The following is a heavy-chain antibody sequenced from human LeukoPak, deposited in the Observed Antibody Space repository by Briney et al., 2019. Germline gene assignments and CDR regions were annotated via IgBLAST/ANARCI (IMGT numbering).Heavy chain of an antibody. Sequence: GGSLRLSCTASGFTFGDYAITWVRQTPGKGLECVASIRGKDRGETTEYAASVKGRFTISRDDSSSIAYLQMNSLKSEDTGGYYCCRWRTTSMLYSWGQGTLVTVSS. V-gene: IGHV3-49*04. D-gene: IGHD2/OR15-2a*01. J-gene: IGHJ4*02. CDR1: GFTFGDYA. CDR3: CRWRTTSMLYS. CDR2: IRGKDRGETT.